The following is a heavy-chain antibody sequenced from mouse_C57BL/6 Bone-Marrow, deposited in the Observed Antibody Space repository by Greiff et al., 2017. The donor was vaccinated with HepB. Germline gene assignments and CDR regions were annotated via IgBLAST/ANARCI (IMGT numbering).Heavy chain of an antibody. CDR3: ARDGVVGGY. CDR1: GFTFSSYA. J-gene: IGHJ2*01. Sequence: EVQRVESGGGLVKPGGSLKLSCAASGFTFSSYAMSWVRQTPEKRLEWVATISDGGSYTYYPDNVKGRFTISRDNAKNNLYLQMSHLKSEDTAMYYCARDGVVGGYWGQGTTLTVSS. V-gene: IGHV5-4*01. CDR2: ISDGGSYT. D-gene: IGHD1-1*02.